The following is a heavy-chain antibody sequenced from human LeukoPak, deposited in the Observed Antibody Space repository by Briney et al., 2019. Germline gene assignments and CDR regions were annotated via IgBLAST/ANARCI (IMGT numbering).Heavy chain of an antibody. CDR3: ARDSRNYYDSSGRYYFDY. V-gene: IGHV4-34*01. CDR1: GGSFSGYY. D-gene: IGHD3-22*01. Sequence: SETLSLTCAVYGGSFSGYYWSWIRQPPGKGLEWIGEINHSGSTNYNPSLKSRVTMSVDTSKKQFSLKLSSVTAADTAVYYCARDSRNYYDSSGRYYFDYWGQGTLVTVSS. CDR2: INHSGST. J-gene: IGHJ4*02.